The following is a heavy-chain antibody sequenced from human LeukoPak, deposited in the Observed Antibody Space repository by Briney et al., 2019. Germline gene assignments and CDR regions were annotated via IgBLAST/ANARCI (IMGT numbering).Heavy chain of an antibody. J-gene: IGHJ5*02. CDR1: GGSFSGYY. CDR3: ASCVSPSPRMYNWFDP. CDR2: INHSGST. D-gene: IGHD2-15*01. V-gene: IGHV4-34*01. Sequence: SETLSLTCAVYGGSFSGYYWSWIRQPPGKGLEWIGEINHSGSTNYNPSLKSRVTISVDTSKNQFSLKLSSVTAADTAVYYCASCVSPSPRMYNWFDPWGQGTLVTVSS.